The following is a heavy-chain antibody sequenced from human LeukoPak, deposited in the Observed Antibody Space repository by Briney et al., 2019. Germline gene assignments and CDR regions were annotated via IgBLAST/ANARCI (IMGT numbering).Heavy chain of an antibody. V-gene: IGHV1-18*01. Sequence: GASVKVSCKASGYTFTSYGISWVRHAPGQGLEWMGLISAYNGNTNYAQKLQGRVTMTTDTSTSTAYMELRSLRSDDTAVYYCARHGYGSGSYSNPGYWGQGTLVTVSS. CDR3: ARHGYGSGSYSNPGY. CDR2: ISAYNGNT. D-gene: IGHD3-10*01. J-gene: IGHJ4*02. CDR1: GYTFTSYG.